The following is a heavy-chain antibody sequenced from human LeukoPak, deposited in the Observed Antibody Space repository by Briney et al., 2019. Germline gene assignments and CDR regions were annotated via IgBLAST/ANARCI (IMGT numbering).Heavy chain of an antibody. J-gene: IGHJ3*02. D-gene: IGHD6-13*01. CDR2: MYSSGTT. V-gene: IGHV3-66*01. Sequence: GGSLRLSCAASGFTVSNNYMSWVRQAPGKGLEWVSVMYSSGTTNDADPVKGRFTISRDNSKNTLYLEMNSLRAEDTALYYCATGGDPAAGAFDIWGQGTVVTVSS. CDR3: ATGGDPAAGAFDI. CDR1: GFTVSNNY.